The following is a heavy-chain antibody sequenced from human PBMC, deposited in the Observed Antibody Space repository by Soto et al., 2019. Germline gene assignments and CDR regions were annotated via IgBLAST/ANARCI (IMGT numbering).Heavy chain of an antibody. J-gene: IGHJ4*02. D-gene: IGHD3-16*01. Sequence: PGESLKISCKGSGYSFTTHWVGWVRQMPGKGLEWMGIIYPGDSDARYSPSFQGQVTISVDESITTAFLQWSSLKASDSAMYYCARSQFDYVWGTSGYFDSWGQGTVVTVS. CDR3: ARSQFDYVWGTSGYFDS. V-gene: IGHV5-51*01. CDR2: IYPGDSDA. CDR1: GYSFTTHW.